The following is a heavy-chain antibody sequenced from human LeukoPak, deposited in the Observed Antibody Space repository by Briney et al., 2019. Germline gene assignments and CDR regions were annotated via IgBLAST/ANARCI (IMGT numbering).Heavy chain of an antibody. V-gene: IGHV4-31*03. J-gene: IGHJ3*02. CDR3: ARDHYYDSSGDRAFDI. Sequence: SETLSLTCTVSGGSISSGGYYWSWIRQHLGKGLEWIGYIYYSGSTYYNPSLKSRVTISVDTSKNQFSLKLSSVTAADTAVYYCARDHYYDSSGDRAFDIWGQGTMVTVSS. CDR2: IYYSGST. CDR1: GGSISSGGYY. D-gene: IGHD3-22*01.